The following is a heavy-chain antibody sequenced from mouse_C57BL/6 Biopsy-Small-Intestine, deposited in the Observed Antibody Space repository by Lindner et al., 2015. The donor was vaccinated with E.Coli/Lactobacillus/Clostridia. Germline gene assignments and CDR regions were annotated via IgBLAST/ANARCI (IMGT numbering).Heavy chain of an antibody. CDR3: ARFYYDYDWYFDV. D-gene: IGHD2-4*01. CDR1: GYTFTSCD. J-gene: IGHJ1*03. V-gene: IGHV1-85*01. Sequence: VQLQESGPELVKPGASVKLSCKASGYTFTSCDINWVKQRPGQGLEWIGWIYPRDGSTKCNEKFKGKATLTVDTSSSTAYMELHSLTSEDSAVYFCARFYYDYDWYFDVWGTGTTVTVSS. CDR2: IYPRDGST.